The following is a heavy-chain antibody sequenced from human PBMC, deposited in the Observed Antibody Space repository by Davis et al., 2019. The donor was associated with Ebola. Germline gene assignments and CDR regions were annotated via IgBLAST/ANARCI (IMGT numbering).Heavy chain of an antibody. Sequence: GESLKISCAASGFTFSNYYLHWVRQAPGKGLEWVARIKTDGSTTRYADSVKGRFSISRDNTKNTLYRQMNSLRVDDTAVYYCAKDGPGFRGDGDGLDVWGQGTTVIVS. J-gene: IGHJ6*02. CDR3: AKDGPGFRGDGDGLDV. CDR1: GFTFSNYY. V-gene: IGHV3-74*01. D-gene: IGHD3-10*01. CDR2: IKTDGSTT.